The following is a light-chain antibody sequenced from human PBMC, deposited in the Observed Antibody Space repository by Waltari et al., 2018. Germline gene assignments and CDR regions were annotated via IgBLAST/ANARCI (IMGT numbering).Light chain of an antibody. CDR2: YDD. J-gene: IGLJ2*01. V-gene: IGLV1-36*01. Sequence: QSVLTQPPSVSEAPRQRVTISCSGSSSNIGNNAVNWYQQPPGKAPKLLLYYDDLLPSGVSDRFSGSKSGTSASLAISGLQSEDEADYYCAAWDDRLNGVVFGGGTKLTVL. CDR3: AAWDDRLNGVV. CDR1: SSNIGNNA.